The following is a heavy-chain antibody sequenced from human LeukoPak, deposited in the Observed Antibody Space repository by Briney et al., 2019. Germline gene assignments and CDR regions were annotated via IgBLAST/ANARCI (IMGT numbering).Heavy chain of an antibody. CDR1: GYTFTGYY. CDR2: INPNSGIT. D-gene: IGHD3-22*01. Sequence: ASVKVSCKASGYTFTGYYMHWVRQAPGQGLEWMGWINPNSGITNFAQKFQDRLSMTRDTSLSTFHMELRRLTSDDTAVYYCARDRLSYFDSSDYWDFASWGQGTLVTVSS. V-gene: IGHV1-2*02. CDR3: ARDRLSYFDSSDYWDFAS. J-gene: IGHJ4*02.